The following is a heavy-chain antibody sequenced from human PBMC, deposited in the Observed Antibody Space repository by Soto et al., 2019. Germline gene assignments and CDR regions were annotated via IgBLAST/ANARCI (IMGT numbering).Heavy chain of an antibody. J-gene: IGHJ4*02. Sequence: GGSLRVSCTAAGLNFSGYGMHWVRQDPGKGLEWVAVIWYDGSNKYYADSVKGRFTISRDNSKNTLYLQMNSLRAEDTAVYYCARDEVAGRPYFDYWGQGTLVTVSS. D-gene: IGHD6-19*01. CDR1: GLNFSGYG. V-gene: IGHV3-33*01. CDR2: IWYDGSNK. CDR3: ARDEVAGRPYFDY.